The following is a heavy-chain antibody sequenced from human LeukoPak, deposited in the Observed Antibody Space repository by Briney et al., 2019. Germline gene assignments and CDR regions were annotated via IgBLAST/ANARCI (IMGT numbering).Heavy chain of an antibody. V-gene: IGHV3-21*01. J-gene: IGHJ6*02. D-gene: IGHD2-15*01. CDR1: GFTFSSYT. Sequence: GGSLRLSCAASGFTFSSYTMNWVRQAPGKGLEWVSSISSSSSYIYHADSVKGRLTISRDNAKNSLYLQMNSLRAEDTAVYYCARDPTPRYCSGGSCYTHYGMDVWGQGTTVTVSS. CDR2: ISSSSSYI. CDR3: ARDPTPRYCSGGSCYTHYGMDV.